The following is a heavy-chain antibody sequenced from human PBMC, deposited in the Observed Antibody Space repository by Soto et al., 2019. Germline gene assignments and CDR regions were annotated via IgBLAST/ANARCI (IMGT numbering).Heavy chain of an antibody. D-gene: IGHD2-21*02. CDR1: GGSISSSSYY. Sequence: PSETLSLTCTVSGGSISSSSYYWGWIRQPPGKGLEWIGCIYYSGSTNYNPSLKSRVTISVDTSKNQFSLKLSSVTAADTAVYYCARLSDYYFDYWGQGTLVTVSS. CDR2: IYYSGST. V-gene: IGHV4-39*07. CDR3: ARLSDYYFDY. J-gene: IGHJ4*02.